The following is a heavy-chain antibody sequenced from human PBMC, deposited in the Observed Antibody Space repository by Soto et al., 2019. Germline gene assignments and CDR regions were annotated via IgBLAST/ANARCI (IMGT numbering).Heavy chain of an antibody. V-gene: IGHV3-23*01. CDR2: MSGNGGRI. Sequence: EVQLLESGGGLVQPGGSLRLSCAVSGFTFSNYAMTWVRQAPGKGLEWVSVMSGNGGRILYADSVKGRFTISRDNSKNTLYVQLNSRRLEATAVYYCVKDPVSGGTGGAWFASLGQGTLVTVSS. J-gene: IGHJ5*01. CDR3: VKDPVSGGTGGAWFAS. D-gene: IGHD2-8*02. CDR1: GFTFSNYA.